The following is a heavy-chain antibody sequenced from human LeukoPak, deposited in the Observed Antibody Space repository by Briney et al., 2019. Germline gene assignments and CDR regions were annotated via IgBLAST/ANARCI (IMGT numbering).Heavy chain of an antibody. CDR2: IYYSGST. D-gene: IGHD3-22*01. Sequence: SETLPLTCTVSGGSISSYYWSWIRQPPGKGLEWIGYIYYSGSTNYNPSLKSRVTMSVDTSKNQFSLKLSSVTAADTAVYYCARSGYYDSSGYLKDDAFDIWGQGTMVTISS. CDR1: GGSISSYY. V-gene: IGHV4-59*12. J-gene: IGHJ3*02. CDR3: ARSGYYDSSGYLKDDAFDI.